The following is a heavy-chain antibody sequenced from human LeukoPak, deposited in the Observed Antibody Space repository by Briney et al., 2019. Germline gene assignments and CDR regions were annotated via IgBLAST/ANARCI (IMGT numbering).Heavy chain of an antibody. CDR2: ISGTGGTT. V-gene: IGHV3-23*01. D-gene: IGHD6-13*01. J-gene: IGHJ4*02. Sequence: GGSLRLSCAASGFTFSSYAMSWVRQAPGKGLGWVSAISGTGGTTYYADSVKGRFTISRDNSKNTLYLQMNSLRAEDTAVYYCAKDGRHVYRSSWYTDYWGQGTLVTVSS. CDR3: AKDGRHVYRSSWYTDY. CDR1: GFTFSSYA.